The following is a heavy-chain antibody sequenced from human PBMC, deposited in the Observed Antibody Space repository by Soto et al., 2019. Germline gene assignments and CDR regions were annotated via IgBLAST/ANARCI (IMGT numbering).Heavy chain of an antibody. V-gene: IGHV3-33*01. D-gene: IGHD1-1*01. CDR2: MWYDRSHT. CDR3: SRDRSWRTGYYSGIEV. Sequence: QAHLVESGGGVVQPGGSLRLSCAASGFTFSSYAMHWVRQAPGKGLEWVALMWYDRSHTYYAESVKGRFNISRDESKQMLFLHMSCVRAEDTALYYCSRDRSWRTGYYSGIEVWGQGTKVTVS. CDR1: GFTFSSYA. J-gene: IGHJ6*02.